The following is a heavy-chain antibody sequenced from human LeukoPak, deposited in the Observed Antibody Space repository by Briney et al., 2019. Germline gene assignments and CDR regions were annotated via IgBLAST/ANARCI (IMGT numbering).Heavy chain of an antibody. D-gene: IGHD1-1*01. Sequence: KPGGSLRLSCAASGFTFSDYYMSWIRQAPGKGLEWVSYISSSGSTIYYADSVKGRFTISRDNAKNSLYLQMNSLRAEDTAVYYCARENPASYNWNDWLSRFSPRNNWFDPWGQGTLVTVSS. J-gene: IGHJ5*02. V-gene: IGHV3-11*01. CDR3: ARENPASYNWNDWLSRFSPRNNWFDP. CDR2: ISSSGSTI. CDR1: GFTFSDYY.